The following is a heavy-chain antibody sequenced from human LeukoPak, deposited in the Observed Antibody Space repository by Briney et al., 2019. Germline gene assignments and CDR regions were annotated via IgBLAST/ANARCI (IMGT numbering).Heavy chain of an antibody. J-gene: IGHJ4*02. V-gene: IGHV3-30*02. Sequence: GWSLRLSCAASGFTFSGSGMHWVRQAPGKGLEWVTFIRYDGSNKYYTDSVKGRFTISRDNSKNTRYLQMDSLRAEDTAVYYCARDYDFWSGYYSPTRGYFGYWGQGTLVTVSS. D-gene: IGHD3-3*01. CDR2: IRYDGSNK. CDR3: ARDYDFWSGYYSPTRGYFGY. CDR1: GFTFSGSG.